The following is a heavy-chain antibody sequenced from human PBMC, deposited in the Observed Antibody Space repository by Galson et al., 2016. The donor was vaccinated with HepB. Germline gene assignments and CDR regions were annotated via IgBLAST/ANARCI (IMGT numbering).Heavy chain of an antibody. V-gene: IGHV3-53*01. CDR1: GFTVSNNY. CDR2: IYSGGGT. CDR3: ARDGNADSP. Sequence: SLRLSCAASGFTVSNNYMSWVRQPPGKGLEWVSLIYSGGGTLYADSVEGRFTISRDNSKNTLYLQMNSLRAEDTAVYYCARDGNADSPWGPGTLVTVSS. J-gene: IGHJ5*02. D-gene: IGHD4-23*01.